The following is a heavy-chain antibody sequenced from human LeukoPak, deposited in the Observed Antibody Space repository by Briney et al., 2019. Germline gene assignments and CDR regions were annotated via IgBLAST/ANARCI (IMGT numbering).Heavy chain of an antibody. D-gene: IGHD3-16*02. CDR1: GYTFISYG. V-gene: IGHV1-18*04. J-gene: IGHJ1*01. CDR3: ATDRPLGELSLYWGDGEYFQH. CDR2: ISAYNGNT. Sequence: ASVKVSCKTSGYTFISYGISWVRQAPGQGLEWMGWISAYNGNTDYAQKFQDRVTMTTDTSTSTAYMELRSLRSDDTAMYYCATDRPLGELSLYWGDGEYFQHWGQGTLVTVSS.